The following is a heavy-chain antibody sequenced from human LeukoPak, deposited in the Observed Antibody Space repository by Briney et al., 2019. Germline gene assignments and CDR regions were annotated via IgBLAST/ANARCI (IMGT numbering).Heavy chain of an antibody. Sequence: GASVKVSCKASGYTFTGYYMHWVRQAPGQGLEWMGWINPNSGGTNYAQKFQGRVTITADESTSTAYMELSSLRSEDTAVYYCARGTGYSSSWPPRRRRGYYYYMDVWGKGTTVTISS. J-gene: IGHJ6*03. CDR3: ARGTGYSSSWPPRRRRGYYYYMDV. CDR2: INPNSGGT. CDR1: GYTFTGYY. D-gene: IGHD6-13*01. V-gene: IGHV1-2*02.